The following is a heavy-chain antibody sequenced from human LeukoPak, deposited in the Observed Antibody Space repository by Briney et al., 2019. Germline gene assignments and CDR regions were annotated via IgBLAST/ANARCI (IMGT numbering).Heavy chain of an antibody. CDR2: ISAYNGNT. D-gene: IGHD3-22*01. V-gene: IGHV1-18*01. Sequence: ASVKVSCKASGYTFTSYGISWVRQAPGQGLEWMGWISAYNGNTSYAQKLQGRVTMTTDTSTSTAYMELRSLRSDDTAVYYCARDVRRYYYDSSGYPDYWGQGTLVTVSS. CDR3: ARDVRRYYYDSSGYPDY. CDR1: GYTFTSYG. J-gene: IGHJ4*02.